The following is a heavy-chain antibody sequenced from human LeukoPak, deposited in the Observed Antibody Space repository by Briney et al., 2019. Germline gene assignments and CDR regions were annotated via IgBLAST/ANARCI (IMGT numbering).Heavy chain of an antibody. V-gene: IGHV3-48*04. CDR3: ARHYGSGSPRTMPYYYYGMDV. J-gene: IGHJ6*02. Sequence: PGGSLRLSCAASGFTFSSYSMNWVRQAPGKGLEWVSYISSSGSTIYYADSVKGRFTISRDNAKNSLYLQMNSLRAEDTAVYYCARHYGSGSPRTMPYYYYGMDVWGQGTTVTVSS. D-gene: IGHD3-10*01. CDR1: GFTFSSYS. CDR2: ISSSGSTI.